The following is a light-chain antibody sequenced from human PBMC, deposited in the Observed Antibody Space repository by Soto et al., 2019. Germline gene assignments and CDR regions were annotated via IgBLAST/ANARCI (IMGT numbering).Light chain of an antibody. Sequence: EIVLTQSPATLSLSPGERANLSCRASQSVSSYLAWYQQKPGQAPRLLIYDASNRATGIPARFRGSGSGTDFTLTISSLEPEDFAVYYCQQRSNWPQLTFGGGTKVEIK. J-gene: IGKJ4*01. CDR3: QQRSNWPQLT. CDR2: DAS. V-gene: IGKV3-11*01. CDR1: QSVSSY.